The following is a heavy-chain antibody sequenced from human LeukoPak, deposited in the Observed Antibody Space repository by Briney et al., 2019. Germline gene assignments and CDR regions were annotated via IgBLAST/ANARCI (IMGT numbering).Heavy chain of an antibody. V-gene: IGHV4-34*01. D-gene: IGHD6-13*01. CDR1: GGSFSGYY. Sequence: PSETLSLTCAVYGGSFSGYYWNWIRQPPGKGLEWIGEINHSGSTNYNPSLKSRVTISVDRPKNQFSLKLSSVTAADTAVYYCARVGAATGYTIEYFQHWSQGTLVTVSS. J-gene: IGHJ1*01. CDR2: INHSGST. CDR3: ARVGAATGYTIEYFQH.